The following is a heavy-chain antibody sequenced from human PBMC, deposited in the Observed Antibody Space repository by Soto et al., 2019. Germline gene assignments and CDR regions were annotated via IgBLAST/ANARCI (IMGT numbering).Heavy chain of an antibody. D-gene: IGHD2-21*02. V-gene: IGHV3-23*01. Sequence: PGGSLRLSCAASGFSFIDYAINWVRQVPGRGLEYVAGIGGRGGNAFYADSMKGRSSISRDNSKNTVYLHMHNLRVDDSAMYYCAKARHSGDFAGSYDSWGQGTLVTVPQ. CDR2: IGGRGGNA. CDR3: AKARHSGDFAGSYDS. CDR1: GFSFIDYA. J-gene: IGHJ5*02.